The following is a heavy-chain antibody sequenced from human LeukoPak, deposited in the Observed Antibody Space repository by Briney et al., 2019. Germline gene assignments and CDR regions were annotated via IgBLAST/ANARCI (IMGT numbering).Heavy chain of an antibody. Sequence: KTGGSLRLSCAASGFTFSDYYMNWIRQAPGKGLEWVSYISSSGSTIYYADSVKGRFTISRDNAKNTLYLQMNSLRAEDTAVYYCARDNDDYGARLDYWGQGTLVTVSS. CDR3: ARDNDDYGARLDY. V-gene: IGHV3-11*04. J-gene: IGHJ4*02. CDR1: GFTFSDYY. D-gene: IGHD4-17*01. CDR2: ISSSGSTI.